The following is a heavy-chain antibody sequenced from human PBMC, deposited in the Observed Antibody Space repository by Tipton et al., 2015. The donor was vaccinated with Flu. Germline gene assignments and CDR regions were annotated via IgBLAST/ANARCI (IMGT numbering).Heavy chain of an antibody. Sequence: TLSLTCTVSGVSVSTFYWTWIRQPPGKGLEWIGYLYSNGSSNYNPSLKSRVTMSLDTSKNQVSLKLNSMTAADTAVYYCARGDAYDSGGYHPYFDSWGQGTLVAVSS. D-gene: IGHD3-22*01. CDR2: LYSNGSS. V-gene: IGHV4-59*02. CDR1: GVSVSTFY. J-gene: IGHJ4*02. CDR3: ARGDAYDSGGYHPYFDS.